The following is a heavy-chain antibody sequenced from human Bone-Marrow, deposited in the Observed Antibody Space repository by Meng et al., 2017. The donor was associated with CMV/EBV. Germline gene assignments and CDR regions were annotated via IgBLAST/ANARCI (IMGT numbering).Heavy chain of an antibody. V-gene: IGHV4-34*01. CDR2: INHSGTT. D-gene: IGHD2-2*01. CDR1: GGSFRGDY. CDR3: ARLPPCSTSCYFLNIRPSDFDI. Sequence: SETLSLTCAVYGGSFRGDYWSGIRQPPGRGREWIGEINHSGTTNYNPSLKSRVTISVDTSKNQFSLKLSSVTAADAAVYYGARLPPCSTSCYFLNIRPSDFDIWGQGTMVTVSS. J-gene: IGHJ3*02.